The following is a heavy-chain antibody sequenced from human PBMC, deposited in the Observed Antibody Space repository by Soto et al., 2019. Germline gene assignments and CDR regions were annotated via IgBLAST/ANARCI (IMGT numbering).Heavy chain of an antibody. J-gene: IGHJ4*02. CDR2: INPSGGST. D-gene: IGHD3-22*01. CDR3: AREMAYYYDSSGYYRVFDY. V-gene: IGHV1-46*01. CDR1: GYTFTSYY. Sequence: GASVKVSCKASGYTFTSYYMHWVRQAPGQGLEWMGIINPSGGSTSYAQKFQGRVTMTRDTSTSTVYMELSSPRSEDTAVYYCAREMAYYYDSSGYYRVFDYWGQGTLVTVSS.